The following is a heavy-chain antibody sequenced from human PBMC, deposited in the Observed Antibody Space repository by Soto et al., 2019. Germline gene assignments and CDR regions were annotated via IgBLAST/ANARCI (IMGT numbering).Heavy chain of an antibody. Sequence: ASVKVSCKASGYTFTSYDINWVRQATGQGLEWMGWMNPNSGNTGYAQKFQGRVTMTRNTSISTAYMELSSLRSEDTAVYYCARGKIVLMVYAIPQPLGYWGQGTLVTVSS. CDR3: ARGKIVLMVYAIPQPLGY. D-gene: IGHD2-8*01. CDR1: GYTFTSYD. J-gene: IGHJ4*02. CDR2: MNPNSGNT. V-gene: IGHV1-8*01.